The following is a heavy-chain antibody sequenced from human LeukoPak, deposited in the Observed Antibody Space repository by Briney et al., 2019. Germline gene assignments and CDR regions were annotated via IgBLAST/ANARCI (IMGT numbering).Heavy chain of an antibody. J-gene: IGHJ4*02. Sequence: PGGSLRLSCAASGFTFSSYWMSWVRQAPGKGLEWVANIKQDGSEKYYVDSVKGRFTISRDNAKNSLYLQMNSLIAEDTAVYYVARENAARDLDYWGQGTLVNV. CDR3: ARENAARDLDY. V-gene: IGHV3-7*01. CDR2: IKQDGSEK. D-gene: IGHD6-6*01. CDR1: GFTFSSYW.